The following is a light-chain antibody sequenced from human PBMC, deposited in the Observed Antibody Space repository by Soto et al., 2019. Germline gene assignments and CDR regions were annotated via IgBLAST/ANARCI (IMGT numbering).Light chain of an antibody. CDR1: QSLLYSDGNTY. V-gene: IGKV2-30*01. CDR2: QVS. CDR3: MQSAHWPRT. J-gene: IGKJ1*01. Sequence: DVVMTQSPLSLPVTLGQPASISCRSSQSLLYSDGNTYLNWFQQRPGQSPRRLFYQVSKRDAGGPDRFSGSGSGTDFPLKISRVEAEDGGVYYCMQSAHWPRTFVPRTKVEIK.